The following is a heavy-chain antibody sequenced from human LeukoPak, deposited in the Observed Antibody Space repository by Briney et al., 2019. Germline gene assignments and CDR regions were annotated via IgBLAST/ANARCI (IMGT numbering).Heavy chain of an antibody. CDR1: VFRFINSE. D-gene: IGHD3-22*01. CDR2: ISSSGSTI. J-gene: IGHJ6*02. Sequence: HPGGSLRLSCAASVFRFINSEMNWVRQAPAKGLEWVSYISSSGSTIYYADSVKGRFTISRDNAKNSLYLQMNSLRAEDTAVYYCARTAAYYDSSGLEDVWGQGTTVTVSS. V-gene: IGHV3-48*03. CDR3: ARTAAYYDSSGLEDV.